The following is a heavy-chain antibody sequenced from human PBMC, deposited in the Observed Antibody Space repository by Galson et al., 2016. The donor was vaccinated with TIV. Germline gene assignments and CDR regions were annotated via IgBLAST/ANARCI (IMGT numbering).Heavy chain of an antibody. CDR2: ITPINGDT. D-gene: IGHD3-9*01. CDR1: GYMFTDYY. CDR3: ARDRNTYYFDIPFDY. Sequence: SVKVSCKASGYMFTDYYIHWVRQAPGQGLEWMGWITPINGDTKYAQKFQGRVAMTRDKSISTAYLELTRVTTDDTAVYYCARDRNTYYFDIPFDYWGQGTQATVSS. J-gene: IGHJ4*02. V-gene: IGHV1-2*02.